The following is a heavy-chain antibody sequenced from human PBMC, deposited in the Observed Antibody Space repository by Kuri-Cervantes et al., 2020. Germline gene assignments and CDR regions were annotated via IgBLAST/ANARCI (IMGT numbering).Heavy chain of an antibody. CDR1: GYTLTELS. V-gene: IGHV1-24*01. D-gene: IGHD1-26*01. CDR2: FDPEDGET. Sequence: ASVKVSCKVSGYTLTELSMHWVRQAPGKGLEWMGGFDPEDGETIYAQKFQGRVTMTEDTSTATAYMELSSLRSEDTAVYYCTRGEGAKGAFDIWGQGTMVTVSS. J-gene: IGHJ3*02. CDR3: TRGEGAKGAFDI.